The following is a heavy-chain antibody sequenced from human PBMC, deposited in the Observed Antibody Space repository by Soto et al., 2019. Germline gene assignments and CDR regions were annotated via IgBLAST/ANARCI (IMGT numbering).Heavy chain of an antibody. CDR3: AKDRRGYDFWSGYLFDY. Sequence: EVQLLESGGGLVQPGGSLRISFAASGFTFSSYAMSWVRQAPGKGLEWVSAISGSGGSTYYADSVKGRFTISRDNSKNTLYLQMNSLRAEDTALYYCAKDRRGYDFWSGYLFDYWGQGTLVTVSS. CDR2: ISGSGGST. D-gene: IGHD3-3*01. CDR1: GFTFSSYA. V-gene: IGHV3-23*01. J-gene: IGHJ4*02.